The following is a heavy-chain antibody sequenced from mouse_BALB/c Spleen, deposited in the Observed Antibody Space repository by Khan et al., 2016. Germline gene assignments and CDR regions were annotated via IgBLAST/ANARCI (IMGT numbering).Heavy chain of an antibody. J-gene: IGHJ4*01. CDR1: GYSITSGYS. CDR2: IHYSGST. Sequence: EVQLQESGPDLVKPSQSLSLTCTVTGYSITSGYSWHWIRQFPGNKLEWMGYIHYSGSTNDNPSLKSRISITRDTSKNQFFLHLNSVTTDDTATYYCARWNGYYAMDYWGQGTSVTVSS. CDR3: ARWNGYYAMDY. V-gene: IGHV3-1*02.